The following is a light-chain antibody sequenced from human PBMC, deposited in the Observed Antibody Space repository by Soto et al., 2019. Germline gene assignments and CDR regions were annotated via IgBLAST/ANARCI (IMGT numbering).Light chain of an antibody. CDR3: LLYYGGAHRAV. V-gene: IGLV7-43*01. CDR2: STS. J-gene: IGLJ2*01. Sequence: QAVVTQEPSLTVSPGGTVTLTCASSTGAVTSGYYPNWFQQKPGQAPRALIYSTSNKYSWTPARFSGSLLGGKAALTLSGLKLGEEVEYSCLLYYGGAHRAVFGEGTSSPS. CDR1: TGAVTSGYY.